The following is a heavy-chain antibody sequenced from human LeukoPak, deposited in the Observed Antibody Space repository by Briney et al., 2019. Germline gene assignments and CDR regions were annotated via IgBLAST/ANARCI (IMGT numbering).Heavy chain of an antibody. CDR1: GYTFTSYA. V-gene: IGHV1-2*04. D-gene: IGHD3-3*01. J-gene: IGHJ5*02. CDR3: ARDVWSGKRWFDP. Sequence: ASVKVSCKASGYTFTSYAMHWVRQAPGQRLEWMGWINPNSGGTNYAQKFQGWVTMTRDTSISTAYMELSRLRSDDTAVYYCARDVWSGKRWFDPWGQGTLVTVSS. CDR2: INPNSGGT.